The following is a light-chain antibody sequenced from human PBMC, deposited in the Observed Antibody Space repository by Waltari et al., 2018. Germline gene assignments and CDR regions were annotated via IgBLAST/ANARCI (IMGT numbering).Light chain of an antibody. J-gene: IGKJ4*01. CDR2: GAS. V-gene: IGKV3-15*01. Sequence: EIVMTQSPATLSVSPGERATLSCRASQSVGSNLAWYQQKPGQPPRLLIYGASTRATGIPARFSGSGSGTEFTLTISSLPSEDFAVFYCQQYNNWPPLTFGGGTKVEIK. CDR3: QQYNNWPPLT. CDR1: QSVGSN.